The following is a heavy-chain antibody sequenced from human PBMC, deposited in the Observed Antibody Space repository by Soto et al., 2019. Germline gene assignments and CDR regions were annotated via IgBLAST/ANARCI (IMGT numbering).Heavy chain of an antibody. Sequence: ASVKVSCKASGYTFTSYGISWVRQAPGQGLEWMGWISAYNGNTNYAQKLQGRVTMTTDTSTSTAYMELRSLRAEDTAVYYCARDKTVVKGPYYYYYMDVWGKGTTVTVSS. CDR2: ISAYNGNT. V-gene: IGHV1-18*01. J-gene: IGHJ6*03. D-gene: IGHD2-2*01. CDR3: ARDKTVVKGPYYYYYMDV. CDR1: GYTFTSYG.